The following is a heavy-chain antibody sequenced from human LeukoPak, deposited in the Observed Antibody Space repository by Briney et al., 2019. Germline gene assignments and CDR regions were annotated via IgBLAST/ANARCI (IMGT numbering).Heavy chain of an antibody. CDR1: GGSISSYY. D-gene: IGHD6-13*01. V-gene: IGHV4-59*01. CDR3: ARGVYIAAAQYGY. CDR2: IYYSGTT. Sequence: SETLSLTCTVSGGSISSYYWSWIRQPPGRGLEWIGYIYYSGTTNYNPSLKSRVTISVDTSKNQFSLKLSSVTAADTAVYYCARGVYIAAAQYGYWGQGTLVTVSS. J-gene: IGHJ4*02.